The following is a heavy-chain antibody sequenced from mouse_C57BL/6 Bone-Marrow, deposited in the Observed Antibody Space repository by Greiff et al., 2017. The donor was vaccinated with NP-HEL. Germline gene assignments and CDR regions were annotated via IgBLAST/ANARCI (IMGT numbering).Heavy chain of an antibody. D-gene: IGHD4-1*01. V-gene: IGHV10-1*01. CDR1: GFSFNTYA. Sequence: EVHLVESGGGLVQPKGSLKLSCAASGFSFNTYAMNWVRQAPGTGLEWVARIRGKSNNYATYYADSVKDRFTISRDDSESMLYLQMNNLKTEDTAMYYCVRPNWDGYFDVWGTGTTVTVSS. J-gene: IGHJ1*03. CDR3: VRPNWDGYFDV. CDR2: IRGKSNNYAT.